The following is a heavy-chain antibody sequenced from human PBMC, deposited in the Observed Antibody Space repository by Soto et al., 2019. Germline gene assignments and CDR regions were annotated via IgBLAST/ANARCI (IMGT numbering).Heavy chain of an antibody. D-gene: IGHD2-2*01. J-gene: IGHJ4*02. Sequence: SETKSLTCTVSGGYLSSGDYYWSWIHKPPGKGLEWIGYIYYSGSTYYNPSLKSRVTISVDTSKNQFSLKLSSVTAADTAVYYCARGHVLVPAAPDYWGQGTLVTVSS. CDR1: GGYLSSGDYY. CDR3: ARGHVLVPAAPDY. CDR2: IYYSGST. V-gene: IGHV4-30-4*01.